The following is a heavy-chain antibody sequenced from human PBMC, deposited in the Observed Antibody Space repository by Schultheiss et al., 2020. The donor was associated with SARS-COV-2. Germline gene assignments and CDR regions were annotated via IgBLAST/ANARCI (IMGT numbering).Heavy chain of an antibody. CDR3: ASREGGPSGY. CDR2: ISYDGSNK. V-gene: IGHV3-30-3*01. J-gene: IGHJ4*02. Sequence: GGSLRLSCAASGFTFSSYAMHWVRQAPGKGLEWVAVISYDGSNKYYADSVKGRFTISRDNSKNTLYLQMNSLRAEDTAVYYCASREGGPSGYWGQGTLVTVSS. CDR1: GFTFSSYA. D-gene: IGHD2-15*01.